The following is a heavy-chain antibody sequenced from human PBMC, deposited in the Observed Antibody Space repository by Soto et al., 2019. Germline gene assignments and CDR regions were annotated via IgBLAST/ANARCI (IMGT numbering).Heavy chain of an antibody. Sequence: SGKVSCKASGGTFSSYTISWVRQAPGKGLEWMGRVIPILGIANYAQKFQGRVTITADKSTSTAYMELSSLRSEDTAVYYCARDLIAARPVSWWFDPWGQGTLVTVSS. CDR3: ARDLIAARPVSWWFDP. D-gene: IGHD6-6*01. CDR2: VIPILGIA. J-gene: IGHJ5*02. V-gene: IGHV1-69*04. CDR1: GGTFSSYT.